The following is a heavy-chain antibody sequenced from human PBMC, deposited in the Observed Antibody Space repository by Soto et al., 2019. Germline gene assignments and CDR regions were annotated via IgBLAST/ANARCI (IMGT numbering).Heavy chain of an antibody. CDR1: GVTFSNYG. D-gene: IGHD2-2*01. J-gene: IGHJ6*02. V-gene: IGHV3-33*08. Sequence: PGGSLRLSCVVSGVTFSNYGMHWVRQAPGRGLEWLAVISHDGSYKESADSVKGRFTISRDNSRNTLYLQMNSLRAEDTAVYYCARPLVPAAAAHYYYGLDVWGQGTTVTVSS. CDR3: ARPLVPAAAAHYYYGLDV. CDR2: ISHDGSYK.